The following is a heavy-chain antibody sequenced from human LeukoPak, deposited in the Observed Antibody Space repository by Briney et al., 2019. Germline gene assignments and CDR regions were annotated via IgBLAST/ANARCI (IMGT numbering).Heavy chain of an antibody. J-gene: IGHJ5*02. CDR3: ARADKIRSAAIGWFDP. CDR1: GGSISSSSYY. V-gene: IGHV4-39*07. Sequence: SETLSLTCTVSGGSISSSSYYWGWIRQPPGKGLEWIGSIYYSGSTYYNPSLKSRVTLSVDTSKNQFSLQLSSVTAADTAVYYCARADKIRSAAIGWFDPWGQGTLVTVSS. CDR2: IYYSGST. D-gene: IGHD2-2*01.